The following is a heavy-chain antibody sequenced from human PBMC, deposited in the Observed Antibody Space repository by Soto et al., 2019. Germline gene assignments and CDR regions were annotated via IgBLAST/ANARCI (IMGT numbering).Heavy chain of an antibody. CDR3: ASLYGDYGLDY. V-gene: IGHV3-7*01. D-gene: IGHD4-17*01. J-gene: IGHJ4*02. CDR1: GFTFSSYW. CDR2: IKQDGSER. Sequence: GGSLRLSCAASGFTFSSYWMSWVRQAPWKGLEWVANIKQDGSERYYVDSVKGRFTISRDDAKNSLYLQMNSLRAEDTAVYYCASLYGDYGLDYWGQGTLVTVSS.